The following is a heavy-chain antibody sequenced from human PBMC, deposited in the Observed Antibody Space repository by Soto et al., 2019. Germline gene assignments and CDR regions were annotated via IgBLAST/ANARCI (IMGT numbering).Heavy chain of an antibody. J-gene: IGHJ6*02. Sequence: EVQLLESGGGLVQPGGSLRLSCAASGFTFSSYAMSWVRQAPGKGLEWVSAISGSGGSTYYADSVKGRFTISRDNSKNTLYLPMHSLRAEDTAVYYCAKALVLVPAAAGVGYYYGMDVWGQGTTVTVSS. D-gene: IGHD2-2*01. CDR2: ISGSGGST. V-gene: IGHV3-23*01. CDR1: GFTFSSYA. CDR3: AKALVLVPAAAGVGYYYGMDV.